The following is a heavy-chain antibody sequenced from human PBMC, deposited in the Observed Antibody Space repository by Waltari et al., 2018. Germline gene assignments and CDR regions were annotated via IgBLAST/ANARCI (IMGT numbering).Heavy chain of an antibody. J-gene: IGHJ3*02. CDR1: GFTFSSYW. Sequence: EVQLVESGGGLVQQGGSLGLPCAASGFTFSSYWMHWVRQAPGKGRAWVSRINSDGSSTSYADSVMGRFTISRDNAKNTLYLQMNSLSVDDTAVYYCAELSSSAFHIWGQGTMVTVSS. CDR3: AELSSSAFHI. V-gene: IGHV3-74*01. CDR2: INSDGSST. D-gene: IGHD1-7*01.